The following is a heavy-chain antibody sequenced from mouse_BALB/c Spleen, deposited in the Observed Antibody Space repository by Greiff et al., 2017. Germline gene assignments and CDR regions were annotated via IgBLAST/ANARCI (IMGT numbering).Heavy chain of an antibody. D-gene: IGHD2-4*01. V-gene: IGHV5-12-1*01. Sequence: DVMLVESGGGLVKPGGSLKLSCAASGFAFSSYDMSWVRQTPEKRLEWVAYISSGGGSTYYPDTVKGRFTISRDNAKNTLYLQMSSLKSEDTAMYYCARDDYDEFAYWGQGTLVTVSA. CDR1: GFAFSSYD. J-gene: IGHJ3*01. CDR2: ISSGGGST. CDR3: ARDDYDEFAY.